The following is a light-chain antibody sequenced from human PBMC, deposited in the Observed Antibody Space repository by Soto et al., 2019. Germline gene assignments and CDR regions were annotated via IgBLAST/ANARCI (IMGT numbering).Light chain of an antibody. CDR1: QSVRSSY. J-gene: IGKJ1*01. Sequence: EIVLTQSPGTLSLSPGERANLSCRASQSVRSSYLAWYQQKPGQAPRLLIDGASSRATGIPDRFSGSGSGTDFTLTISRLEPEDFAVYYCQQYGSSPWTFGQGTKVEIK. CDR3: QQYGSSPWT. CDR2: GAS. V-gene: IGKV3-20*01.